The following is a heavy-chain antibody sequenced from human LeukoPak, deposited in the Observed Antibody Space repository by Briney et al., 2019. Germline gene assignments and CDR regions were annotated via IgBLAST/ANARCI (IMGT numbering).Heavy chain of an antibody. CDR1: GFTFSSYE. V-gene: IGHV3-48*03. Sequence: GGSLRLSCAVSGFTFSSYEMNWVRQAPGKGLGWVAYISSSGSTKYYADSVKGRFTISRDSAKNSLYLQMNSLRAEDTALYYCARGDYPDYWGQGTLVTVSS. J-gene: IGHJ4*02. D-gene: IGHD4/OR15-4a*01. CDR3: ARGDYPDY. CDR2: ISSSGSTK.